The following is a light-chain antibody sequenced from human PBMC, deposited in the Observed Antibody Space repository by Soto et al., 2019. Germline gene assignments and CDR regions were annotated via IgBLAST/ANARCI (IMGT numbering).Light chain of an antibody. Sequence: SYELTQPPSVSVAPRKTARLPGGGNHLGSKSVHWHQQKPGQAPVLVIYYDSDRPSRIPERFAGSNSGNTATLTMSRVEGGDEADYYCQVWVSSSDHVVFGGGTELTVL. CDR2: YDS. J-gene: IGLJ2*01. V-gene: IGLV3-21*04. CDR1: HLGSKS. CDR3: QVWVSSSDHVV.